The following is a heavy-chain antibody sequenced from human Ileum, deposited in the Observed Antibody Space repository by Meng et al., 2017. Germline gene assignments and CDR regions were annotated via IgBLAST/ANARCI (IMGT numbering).Heavy chain of an antibody. CDR3: ARVASGYPGVY. CDR2: IYHSGST. D-gene: IGHD5-12*01. Sequence: SETLSLTCTVSNYSIRSGLYWGWIRQSPGKGLEWIGSIYHSGSTYYNPSLKSRVTMSVDTSKNHFSLKLSSVTAADTAVYYCARVASGYPGVYWGRGTRVTVSS. V-gene: IGHV4-38-2*02. J-gene: IGHJ4*02. CDR1: NYSIRSGLY.